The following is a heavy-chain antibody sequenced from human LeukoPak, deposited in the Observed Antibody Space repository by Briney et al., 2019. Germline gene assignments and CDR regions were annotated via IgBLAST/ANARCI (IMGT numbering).Heavy chain of an antibody. V-gene: IGHV4-4*02. D-gene: IGHD1-26*01. CDR1: GGSISSSNW. CDR2: NYHSGST. CDR3: ARDKREPRYAFDI. J-gene: IGHJ3*02. Sequence: SETLSLTCAVSGGSISSSNWWSWIRPPPGKGLEWIGENYHSGSTNYNPSLKSRVTISVDKSKTQFSLKLSSVTAADTAVYSCARDKREPRYAFDIWGQGTMVTVSS.